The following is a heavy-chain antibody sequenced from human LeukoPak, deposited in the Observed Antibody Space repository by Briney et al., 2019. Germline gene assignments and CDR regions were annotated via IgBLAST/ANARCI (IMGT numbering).Heavy chain of an antibody. J-gene: IGHJ5*02. D-gene: IGHD3-22*01. CDR1: GGTFSSYA. V-gene: IGHV1-69*06. Sequence: SVKVSCKASGGTFSSYAISWVRQAPGQGLEWVGGITPIFGTANYAQKFQGRVTITADKSTSTAYMELGSLRSEDTAVYYCARDPFLYYDSSGYPSWFDPWGQGTLVTVSS. CDR3: ARDPFLYYDSSGYPSWFDP. CDR2: ITPIFGTA.